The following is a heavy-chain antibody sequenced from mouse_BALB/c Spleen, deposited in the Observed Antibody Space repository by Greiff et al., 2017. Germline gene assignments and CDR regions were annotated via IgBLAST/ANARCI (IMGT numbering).Heavy chain of an antibody. CDR3: ARRGYFDY. CDR1: GFSITSDYA. V-gene: IGHV3-2*02. Sequence: EVKVEESGPGLVKPSQSLSLTCTVTGFSITSDYAWNWIRQFPGNKLEWMGYISYSGSTSYNPSLKSRISITRDTSKNQFFLQLNSVTTEDTATYYCARRGYFDYWGQGTTRTVSS. CDR2: ISYSGST. J-gene: IGHJ2*01.